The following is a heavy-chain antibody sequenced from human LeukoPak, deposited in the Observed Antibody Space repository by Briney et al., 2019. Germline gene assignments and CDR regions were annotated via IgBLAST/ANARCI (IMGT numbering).Heavy chain of an antibody. J-gene: IGHJ4*02. V-gene: IGHV4-39*01. CDR1: GGSISSSSYY. D-gene: IGHD3-3*01. CDR2: IYYSGST. Sequence: SETLSLTCTVSGGSISSSSYYWGWIRQPPGKGLEWIGSIYYSGSTYYNPSLKSRVTISVDTSKNQFSLKLSSVTAADTAVYYCARRGYYDSWSGYYEEYDYWGQGTLVTVSS. CDR3: ARRGYYDSWSGYYEEYDY.